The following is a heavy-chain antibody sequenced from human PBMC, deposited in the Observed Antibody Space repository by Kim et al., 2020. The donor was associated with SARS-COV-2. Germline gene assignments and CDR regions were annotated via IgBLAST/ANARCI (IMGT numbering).Heavy chain of an antibody. J-gene: IGHJ6*02. D-gene: IGHD3-10*01. Sequence: GGSLRLSCAASGFTFSSYWMHWVRQAPGKGLVWVSRINSDGSSTSYADSVKGRFTISRDNAKNTLYLQMNSLRAEDTAVYYCARVGKGGYYGSGSFPRYYYYGMDVWGQGTTVTVSS. V-gene: IGHV3-74*01. CDR2: INSDGSST. CDR1: GFTFSSYW. CDR3: ARVGKGGYYGSGSFPRYYYYGMDV.